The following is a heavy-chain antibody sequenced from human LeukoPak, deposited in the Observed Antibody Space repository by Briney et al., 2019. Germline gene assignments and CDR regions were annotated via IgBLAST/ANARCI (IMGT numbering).Heavy chain of an antibody. J-gene: IGHJ6*03. CDR1: GFTFSSYG. Sequence: GGSLRLSRAASGFTFSSYGMHWVRQAPGKGLEWVAFIRYDGSNKYYADSVKGRFTISRDNSKNTLYLQMNSLRAEDTAVYYCARHGSITMVRGRLRYYYMDVWGKGTTVTISS. V-gene: IGHV3-30*02. D-gene: IGHD3-10*01. CDR2: IRYDGSNK. CDR3: ARHGSITMVRGRLRYYYMDV.